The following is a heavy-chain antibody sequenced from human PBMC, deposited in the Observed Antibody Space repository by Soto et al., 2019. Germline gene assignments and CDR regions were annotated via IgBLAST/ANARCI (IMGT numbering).Heavy chain of an antibody. V-gene: IGHV1-8*01. CDR3: ARCGSAGGVY. D-gene: IGHD6-19*01. J-gene: IGHJ4*02. CDR2: MQLSNGRT. Sequence: QMQLVQSGAEVREPGASVRVYCKASGYSFTSLDINWVRQTGGQGLERQGWMQLSNGRTGYAKKFQGRVSMTMDTSINTAYLDLITPTPDDTAFYYWARCGSAGGVYWSETTLVTVPS. CDR1: GYSFTSLD.